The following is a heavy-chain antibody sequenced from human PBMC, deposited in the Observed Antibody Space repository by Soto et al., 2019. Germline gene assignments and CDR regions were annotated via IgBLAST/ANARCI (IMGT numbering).Heavy chain of an antibody. CDR2: MNPNSGNT. D-gene: IGHD3-3*01. V-gene: IGHV1-8*01. Sequence: ASVKVSCKASGYTFTSYDINWVRQATGQGLEWMGWMNPNSGNTGYAQKFQGRVTMTRNTSISTAYMELSRLRSEDTAVYYCASAVSTILRMDVWGQGTTVTVSS. CDR1: GYTFTSYD. CDR3: ASAVSTILRMDV. J-gene: IGHJ6*02.